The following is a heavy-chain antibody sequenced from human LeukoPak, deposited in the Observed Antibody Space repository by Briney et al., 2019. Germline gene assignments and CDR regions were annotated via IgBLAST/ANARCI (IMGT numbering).Heavy chain of an antibody. CDR2: IYYSGST. D-gene: IGHD3-22*01. V-gene: IGHV4-39*01. CDR3: ARHVSYYYDGSGYFDY. Sequence: SETLSHTCTVSGGSISSSSYYWGWIRQPPGKGLEWIGSIYYSGSTYYNPSLKSRVTISVDTSKNQFSLKLSSVTAADTAVYYCARHVSYYYDGSGYFDYWGQGTLVTVSS. J-gene: IGHJ4*02. CDR1: GGSISSSSYY.